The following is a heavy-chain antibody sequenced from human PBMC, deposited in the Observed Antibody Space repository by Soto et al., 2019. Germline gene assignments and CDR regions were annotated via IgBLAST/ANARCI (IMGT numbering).Heavy chain of an antibody. Sequence: QVQLQESGPGLVKPSETLSLTCTVSGGSISSFYWSWIRQPPGKGVEWIGYIYYSSTKYNPSLKSRVTISVDTSKNQFSLRLSSVTAADTAVYYCARHVDIDQRGMDVWGQGTTVTVSS. J-gene: IGHJ6*02. CDR2: IYYSST. D-gene: IGHD5-12*01. CDR3: ARHVDIDQRGMDV. CDR1: GGSISSFY. V-gene: IGHV4-59*08.